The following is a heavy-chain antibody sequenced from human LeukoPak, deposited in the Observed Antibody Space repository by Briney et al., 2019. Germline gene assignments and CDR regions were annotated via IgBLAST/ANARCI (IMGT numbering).Heavy chain of an antibody. CDR2: IYSGGST. J-gene: IGHJ4*02. CDR3: AQGRGDTLSPGYFDY. CDR1: GFTVSSNY. D-gene: IGHD1-26*01. Sequence: GGSLRLSCAASGFTVSSNYMSWVRQAPGKGLECVSLIYSGGSTYYADSVKGRFTISRDNAKNSLYLQMNSLRAEDMALYYCAQGRGDTLSPGYFDYWGQGTLVTVSS. V-gene: IGHV3-53*05.